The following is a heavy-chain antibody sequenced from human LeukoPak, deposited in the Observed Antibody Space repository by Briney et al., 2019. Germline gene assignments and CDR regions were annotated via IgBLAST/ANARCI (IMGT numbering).Heavy chain of an antibody. V-gene: IGHV4-61*08. CDR1: GGSISSGDYY. J-gene: IGHJ4*02. Sequence: SETLSLTCTVSGGSISSGDYYWSWIRQPPGKGLEWIGYIYYSGSTNYNPSLKSRVTISVDTSKNQFSLKLSSVTAADTAVYYCARHLGRGYSGYGRGLDYWGQGTLVTVSS. D-gene: IGHD5-12*01. CDR3: ARHLGRGYSGYGRGLDY. CDR2: IYYSGST.